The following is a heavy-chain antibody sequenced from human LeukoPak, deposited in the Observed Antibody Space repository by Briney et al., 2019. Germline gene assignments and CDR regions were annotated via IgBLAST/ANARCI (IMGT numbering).Heavy chain of an antibody. V-gene: IGHV4-34*01. CDR1: GGSFSGYY. CDR3: ASDRAAAGPYYFDY. CDR2: INHSGST. Sequence: SETLSLTCAVYGGSFSGYYWSWIRQPPGKGLEWIGKINHSGSTNYNPSLKSRVTISVDTSKNQFSLKLSSVTAADTAVYYCASDRAAAGPYYFDYWGQGTLVTVSS. D-gene: IGHD6-13*01. J-gene: IGHJ4*02.